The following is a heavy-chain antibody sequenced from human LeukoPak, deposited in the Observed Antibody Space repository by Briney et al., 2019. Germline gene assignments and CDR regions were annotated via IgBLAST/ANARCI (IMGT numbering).Heavy chain of an antibody. CDR2: ISDKAHGGTI. D-gene: IGHD3-22*01. V-gene: IGHV3-49*03. CDR1: GSTFGDYS. CDR3: TRGGYSFQH. J-gene: IGHJ1*01. Sequence: PGRSLRLSCRTSGSTFGDYSMTWFRQAPGKGLEWLAFISDKAHGGTIEYAASVKGRFIISRDDSKNVAYLQMNSLKTEDTAVYYCTRGGYSFQHWGQGTLVTVSS.